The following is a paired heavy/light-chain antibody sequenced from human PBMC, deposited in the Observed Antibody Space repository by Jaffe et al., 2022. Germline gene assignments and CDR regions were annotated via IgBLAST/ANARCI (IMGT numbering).Light chain of an antibody. CDR2: EVS. CDR1: SSDIGGYSY. V-gene: IGLV2-14*01. CDR3: SSYTISNLVL. Sequence: QSALTQPASVSGSPGQSITISCTGTSSDIGGYSYVSWYQQHPGKAPKLMIYEVSDRPSGVSNRFSGSKSGNTASLTISGLQAEDEADYYCSSYTISNLVLFGGGTKLTVL. J-gene: IGLJ2*01.
Heavy chain of an antibody. Sequence: EVQLLESGGGLVQPGGSLRLSCAASGFTFSSYAMSWVRQAPGKGLEWVSGISDTGISTYYADSVKGRFTISRDNSRDTLYLELNSLRVDDTGVYYCAKGVNHGLNGFNIWGQGTVVTVSS. V-gene: IGHV3-23*01. D-gene: IGHD2-8*01. CDR2: ISDTGIST. J-gene: IGHJ3*02. CDR3: AKGVNHGLNGFNI. CDR1: GFTFSSYA.